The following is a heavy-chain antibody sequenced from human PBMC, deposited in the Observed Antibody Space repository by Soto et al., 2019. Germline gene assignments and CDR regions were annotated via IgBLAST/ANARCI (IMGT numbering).Heavy chain of an antibody. J-gene: IGHJ4*02. CDR2: LYWDDVK. Sequence: QITLKESGPTLVKPTQTLTLTCTFSGFSLSTSGVGVGWIRQPPGKALEWLAFLYWDDVKRYSPSLKSRLTITKDTSKNQVLLTMTNMDPVDTATYYCARTSVNWGSRGLVDYWGQGTLVTVAS. D-gene: IGHD7-27*01. V-gene: IGHV2-5*02. CDR3: ARTSVNWGSRGLVDY. CDR1: GFSLSTSGVG.